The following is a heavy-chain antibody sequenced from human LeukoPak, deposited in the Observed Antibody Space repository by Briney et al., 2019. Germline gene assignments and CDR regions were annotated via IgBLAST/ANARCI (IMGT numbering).Heavy chain of an antibody. Sequence: GGSLRLSCAASGFTFDDYDMSWVRQVPGKGLEWVSGITWNGDKTGYADSVKGRFAISRDNTKNSLYLQMSSLRAEDTALYYCARDPFCSSTAGCYFEDWFVSWGPGLLVTVSS. CDR3: ARDPFCSSTAGCYFEDWFVS. CDR1: GFTFDDYD. D-gene: IGHD2-2*01. J-gene: IGHJ5*01. V-gene: IGHV3-20*04. CDR2: ITWNGDKT.